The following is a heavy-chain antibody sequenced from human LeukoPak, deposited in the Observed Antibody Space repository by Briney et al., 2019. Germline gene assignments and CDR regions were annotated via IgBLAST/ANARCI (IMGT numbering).Heavy chain of an antibody. CDR2: IIPIFGTA. D-gene: IGHD1-1*01. Sequence: ASVKVSCKASGYPFTSYGISWARQAPGQGLEWMGWIIPIFGTANYAQKFQGRVTITADESTSTAYMELSSLRSEDTAVYYCARDPGTFRAFDIWGQGTMVTVSS. CDR3: ARDPGTFRAFDI. V-gene: IGHV1-69*13. J-gene: IGHJ3*02. CDR1: GYPFTSYG.